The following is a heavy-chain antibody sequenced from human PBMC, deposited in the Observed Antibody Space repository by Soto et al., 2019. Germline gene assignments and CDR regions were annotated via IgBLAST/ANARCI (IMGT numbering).Heavy chain of an antibody. D-gene: IGHD1-26*01. CDR3: AGGVGASGYAFDI. Sequence: PSETLSLTCTVSGGSISSYYWSWIRQPPGKGLEWIGYIYYSGSTNYNPSLKSRVTISVDTSKNQFSLKLSSVTAADTAVYYCAGGVGASGYAFDIWGQGTMVIVSS. J-gene: IGHJ3*02. V-gene: IGHV4-59*01. CDR2: IYYSGST. CDR1: GGSISSYY.